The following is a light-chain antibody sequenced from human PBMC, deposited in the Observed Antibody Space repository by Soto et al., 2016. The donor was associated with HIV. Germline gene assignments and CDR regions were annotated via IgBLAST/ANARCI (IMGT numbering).Light chain of an antibody. V-gene: IGLV3-21*03. J-gene: IGLJ1*01. Sequence: SYELTQPPSVSVAPGKTARITCGGNNIGGKSVHWYQQKPGQAPVLVVYDDSDRPSGIPERFSGSNSGNTATLTISRVEAGDEADYYCQVWDSSSDHHYVFGTGTKVTVL. CDR2: DDS. CDR3: QVWDSSSDHHYV. CDR1: NIGGKS.